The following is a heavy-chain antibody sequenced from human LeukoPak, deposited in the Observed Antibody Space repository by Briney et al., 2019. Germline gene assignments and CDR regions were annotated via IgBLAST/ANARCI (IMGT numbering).Heavy chain of an antibody. V-gene: IGHV3-48*03. D-gene: IGHD1-26*01. J-gene: IGHJ4*02. CDR3: AIETGAVDH. CDR1: GFTFSYSE. CDR2: ISSSGSTI. Sequence: GGSLRLSCAASGFTFSYSEMNWVRQAPGKGLEWVSYISSSGSTIYYADSVKGRFTISRDNAKNSLYLQMNSLRAEDTAVYYCAIETGAVDHWGQGTLVTVSS.